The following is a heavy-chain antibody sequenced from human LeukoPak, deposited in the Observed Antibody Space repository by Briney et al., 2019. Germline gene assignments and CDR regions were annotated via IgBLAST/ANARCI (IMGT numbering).Heavy chain of an antibody. D-gene: IGHD3-22*01. V-gene: IGHV4-39*01. Sequence: NPGGSLRLSCAASGFTFSSYGMHWVRQPPGKGLEWIGSIHYSGNTYYNPSLKSRVTISVDTSKNQFSLKLSSVTAADRAVYYCARHEGSYYDKSGYTFDCWGQGTLVTVSS. J-gene: IGHJ4*02. CDR3: ARHEGSYYDKSGYTFDC. CDR2: IHYSGNT. CDR1: GFTFSSYG.